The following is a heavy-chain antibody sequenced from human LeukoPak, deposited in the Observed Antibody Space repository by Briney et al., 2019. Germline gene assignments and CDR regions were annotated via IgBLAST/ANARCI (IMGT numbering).Heavy chain of an antibody. CDR1: GFTFSSYS. Sequence: GGSLRLSCAASGFTFSSYSMNWVRQAPGKGLEWVSSISSSSSYIYYADSVKGRFTISRAKAKNSLYLQMNSLRAEDTAVYYCARDLDTAMVTLGYYYGMDVWGQGTTVTVSS. CDR3: ARDLDTAMVTLGYYYGMDV. D-gene: IGHD5-18*01. J-gene: IGHJ6*02. CDR2: ISSSSSYI. V-gene: IGHV3-21*01.